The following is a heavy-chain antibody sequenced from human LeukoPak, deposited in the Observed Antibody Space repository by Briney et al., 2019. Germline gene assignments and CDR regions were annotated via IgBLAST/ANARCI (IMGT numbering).Heavy chain of an antibody. CDR1: GGSISSYY. CDR2: IYNSGNT. D-gene: IGHD2-15*01. V-gene: IGHV4-4*07. Sequence: PSETLSLTCTVSGGSISSYYWSWIRQPAGKGLEWIGRIYNSGNTNYNPSPKSRVTMSVDTSRNQFSLRLSSVTAADTAVYYCARFSCSGGTCSPEDYWGQGTLVTVSS. J-gene: IGHJ4*02. CDR3: ARFSCSGGTCSPEDY.